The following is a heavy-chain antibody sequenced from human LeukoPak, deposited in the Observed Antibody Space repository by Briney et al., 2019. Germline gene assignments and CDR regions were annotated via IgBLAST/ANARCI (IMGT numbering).Heavy chain of an antibody. CDR1: GFTFSDYW. J-gene: IGHJ4*02. Sequence: PGGSLRLSCVASGFTFSDYWMAWVRQAPGKGLEWVATMRQDAKSEYYVDSVKGRFTVSRDNAYNSFYLHMNSLRAEDTAVYYCARDFELWSYWGQGTLITVSS. CDR2: MRQDAKSE. CDR3: ARDFELWSY. V-gene: IGHV3-7*01. D-gene: IGHD5-18*01.